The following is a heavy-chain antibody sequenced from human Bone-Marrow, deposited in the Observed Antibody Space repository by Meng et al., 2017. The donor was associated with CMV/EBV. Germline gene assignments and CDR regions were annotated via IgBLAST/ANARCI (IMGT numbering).Heavy chain of an antibody. J-gene: IGHJ6*02. V-gene: IGHV1-46*01. CDR3: ARDETFSIPAARYFLSYYYYGMDV. D-gene: IGHD2-2*01. Sequence: ASVKVSCKTSGYSFASYYVHWVRQAPGQGLEWMGIINAGGGSTAYPHNFQGRVTITRDTSTSTVYMELRSLRSDDTAVYYCARDETFSIPAARYFLSYYYYGMDVWGQGTTVTVSS. CDR2: INAGGGST. CDR1: GYSFASYY.